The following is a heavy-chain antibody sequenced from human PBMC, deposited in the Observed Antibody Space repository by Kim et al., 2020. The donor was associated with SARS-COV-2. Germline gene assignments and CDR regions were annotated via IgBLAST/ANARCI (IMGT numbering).Heavy chain of an antibody. CDR3: AKKFHYGSGSYLYYFDY. CDR1: GFTFSNYA. Sequence: GGSLRLSCADSGFTFSNYAMSWVRQAPGKGLEWASTISGSDGSTYYADSVRGRFTISRDNSKNTLYLQMNSLRAEDTAVYYCAKKFHYGSGSYLYYFDY. D-gene: IGHD3-10*01. V-gene: IGHV3-23*01. J-gene: IGHJ4*01. CDR2: ISGSDGST.